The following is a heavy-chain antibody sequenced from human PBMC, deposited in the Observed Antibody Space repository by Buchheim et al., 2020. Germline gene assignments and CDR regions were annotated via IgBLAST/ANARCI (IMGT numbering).Heavy chain of an antibody. CDR3: ARRNCSSTSCYWVYWFDP. V-gene: IGHV4-34*01. Sequence: QVQLQQWGAGLLKPSETLSLTCAVYGGSFSGYYWSWIRQPPGKGLEWIGEINHSGSTNYNPSLKSRVTISVDTSKNQFSLKLSSVTAADTAVYYCARRNCSSTSCYWVYWFDPWGQGTL. D-gene: IGHD2-2*01. CDR2: INHSGST. CDR1: GGSFSGYY. J-gene: IGHJ5*02.